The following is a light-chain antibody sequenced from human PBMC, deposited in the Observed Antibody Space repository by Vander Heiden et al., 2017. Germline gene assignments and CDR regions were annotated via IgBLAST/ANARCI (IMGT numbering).Light chain of an antibody. CDR2: TAS. CDR1: QSISSY. V-gene: IGKV1-39*01. J-gene: IGKJ4*01. CDR3: QQSYSPHLT. Sequence: DIPMSHSPSSLSASVGDRVTITTRPTQSISSYLNWYQRKPGKAPKFLIYTASNLQSGVPSRFSGSGSGTDFTLTISSLQPDDFATYYCQQSYSPHLTFGGGTKVEIK.